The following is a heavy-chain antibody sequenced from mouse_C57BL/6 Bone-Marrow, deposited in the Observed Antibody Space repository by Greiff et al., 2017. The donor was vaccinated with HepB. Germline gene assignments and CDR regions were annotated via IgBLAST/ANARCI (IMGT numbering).Heavy chain of an antibody. CDR2: IYPRSGNT. V-gene: IGHV1-81*01. Sequence: QVQLQQSGAELARPGASVKLSCKASGYTFTSSGISWVKQRTGQGLEWIGEIYPRSGNTYYNEKFKGKATLTADKSSSTAYMELRSLTSEDSAVYFCARNYYGSSAPDWAIDYWGQGTSVTVSS. J-gene: IGHJ4*01. D-gene: IGHD1-1*01. CDR1: GYTFTSSG. CDR3: ARNYYGSSAPDWAIDY.